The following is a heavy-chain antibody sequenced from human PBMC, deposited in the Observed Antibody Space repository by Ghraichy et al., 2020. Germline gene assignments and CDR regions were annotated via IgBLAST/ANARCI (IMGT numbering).Heavy chain of an antibody. J-gene: IGHJ4*02. V-gene: IGHV3-23*01. CDR1: GFTFSGYA. CDR2: ITWNSAST. D-gene: IGHD6-19*01. Sequence: GGSLRLSCAASGFTFSGYAMSWVRQAPGKGLECVSTITWNSASTRYADSVKGRPTISRDNYKNAVYLQVTSLREDDTAVYFCAKTGDSGWFYDYWGRGTLVTVS. CDR3: AKTGDSGWFYDY.